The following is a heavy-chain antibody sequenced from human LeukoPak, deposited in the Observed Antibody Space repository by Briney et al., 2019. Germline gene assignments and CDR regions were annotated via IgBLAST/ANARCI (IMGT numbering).Heavy chain of an antibody. CDR3: ARGVLRYRRNLYYSDY. V-gene: IGHV1-69*06. J-gene: IGHJ4*02. CDR2: IIPIFGTA. Sequence: SVKVSCKASGGTFSSYAISWVRQAPGQGLEWMGGIIPIFGTANYAQKFQGRVTITADKSTSTAYMELSSLRSEDTAVYYCARGVLRYRRNLYYSDYWGQGTLVTVSS. CDR1: GGTFSSYA. D-gene: IGHD3-9*01.